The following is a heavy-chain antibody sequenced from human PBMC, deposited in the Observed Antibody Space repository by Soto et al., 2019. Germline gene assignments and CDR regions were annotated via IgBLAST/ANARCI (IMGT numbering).Heavy chain of an antibody. D-gene: IGHD3-16*01. CDR2: IIPILGIA. Sequence: QVQLVQSGAEVKKPGSSVKVSCKASGGTFSSYTISWVRQAPGQGLEWMGRIIPILGIANYAQKFQGRVTITADKSTSTAYMELSSLRSEDTAVYYCAREQYGCDPMIWGQGTLVTVSS. CDR1: GGTFSSYT. V-gene: IGHV1-69*08. J-gene: IGHJ4*02. CDR3: AREQYGCDPMI.